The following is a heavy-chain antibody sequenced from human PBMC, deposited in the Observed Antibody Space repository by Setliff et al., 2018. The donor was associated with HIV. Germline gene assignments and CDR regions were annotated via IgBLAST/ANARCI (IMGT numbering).Heavy chain of an antibody. D-gene: IGHD4-17*01. CDR2: INRDGDQK. CDR3: ARDDYLDGR. Sequence: PGGSLRLSCAASGFTFGNHFMAWVRQAPGKGLEWVAHINRDGDQKNYVDSVKGRFIISRDNAKNSVYLHMNSLRVEDTAVYYCARDDYLDGRWGQGTMVTVS. CDR1: GFTFGNHF. V-gene: IGHV3-7*03. J-gene: IGHJ4*02.